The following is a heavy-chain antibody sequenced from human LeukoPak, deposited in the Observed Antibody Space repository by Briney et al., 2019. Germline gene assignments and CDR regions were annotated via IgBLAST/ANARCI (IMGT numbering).Heavy chain of an antibody. CDR2: ISSSGSTI. CDR3: VYGSGSYFDY. D-gene: IGHD3-10*01. CDR1: GFTFSSYE. Sequence: GGSLRLSCAASGFTFSSYEMNWGRQAPGKGLEWVSYISSSGSTIYYADSVKGRFTISRDNAKNSLYLQMNSLRAEDTAVYYCVYGSGSYFDYWGQGTLVTVSS. J-gene: IGHJ4*02. V-gene: IGHV3-48*03.